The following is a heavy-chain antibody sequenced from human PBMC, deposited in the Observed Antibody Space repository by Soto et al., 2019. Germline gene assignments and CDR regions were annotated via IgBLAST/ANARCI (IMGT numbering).Heavy chain of an antibody. V-gene: IGHV3-33*01. D-gene: IGHD3-3*01. Sequence: GGSLRLSCAASGFTFSSYGMHWVRQAPGKGLEWVTVIWYDGSNKYYADSVKGRFTISRDNSENTLFLQMDSLRAEDTAVYHCARGPYYDFWSGYLGYYGMDVWGQGTTVTVSS. CDR1: GFTFSSYG. CDR2: IWYDGSNK. J-gene: IGHJ6*02. CDR3: ARGPYYDFWSGYLGYYGMDV.